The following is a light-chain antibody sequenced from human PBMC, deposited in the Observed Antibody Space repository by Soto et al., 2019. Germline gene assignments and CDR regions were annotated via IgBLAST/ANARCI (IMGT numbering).Light chain of an antibody. CDR2: GAS. CDR1: QSVSSN. CDR3: QQYNDWPF. Sequence: EIVVTQSPATLSVSPGERATLSCRASQSVSSNLAWYQQKPGQAPRLLIYGASTRATGIPARFSGSGSGTEFTLTISSLQSEDFAVYYCQQYNDWPFFGGGTTVEIK. J-gene: IGKJ4*01. V-gene: IGKV3-15*01.